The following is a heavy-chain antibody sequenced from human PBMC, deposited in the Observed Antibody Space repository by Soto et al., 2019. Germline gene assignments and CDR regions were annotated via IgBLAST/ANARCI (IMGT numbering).Heavy chain of an antibody. CDR2: TTGSGYTT. J-gene: IGHJ3*02. CDR3: AKAPRSSPDAFEI. D-gene: IGHD2-2*01. Sequence: EVQLLESGGDLVQPGGSLTLSCAASGFTFSSYAMSWVRQAPGNGLEWVSATTGSGYTTYYADSVKGRFTISRDNSKNTLYLQMNSLRAEDTALYYCAKAPRSSPDAFEIWGQGTMVDVSA. V-gene: IGHV3-23*01. CDR1: GFTFSSYA.